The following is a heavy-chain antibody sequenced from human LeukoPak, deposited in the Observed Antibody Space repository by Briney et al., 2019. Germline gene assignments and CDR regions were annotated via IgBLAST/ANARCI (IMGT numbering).Heavy chain of an antibody. D-gene: IGHD5-18*01. CDR1: GGSFSDYY. CDR3: ARGLRRYSKAFPFDY. J-gene: IGHJ4*02. CDR2: INHSGNT. Sequence: SETLSLTCAVYGGSFSDYYWSWIRQPPGKGLEWIGEINHSGNTIYNPSLKSRVTISVDTSKNQSSLRLSSVTAADTTVYYCARGLRRYSKAFPFDYWGQGTLVTVSS. V-gene: IGHV4-34*01.